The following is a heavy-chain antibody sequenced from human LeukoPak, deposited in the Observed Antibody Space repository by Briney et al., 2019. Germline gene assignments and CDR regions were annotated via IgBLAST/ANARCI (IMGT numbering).Heavy chain of an antibody. CDR3: ARNRGVDY. Sequence: GGSLRLSCAASGFTLSNYGMNWVRQAPGKGLEWVANIKQDGSEKYYVDSVKGRFTISKDNAKNSVYLQMNSLRAEDTAVYYCARNRGVDYWGQGTLVTVSS. CDR2: IKQDGSEK. D-gene: IGHD2/OR15-2a*01. V-gene: IGHV3-7*05. J-gene: IGHJ4*01. CDR1: GFTLSNYG.